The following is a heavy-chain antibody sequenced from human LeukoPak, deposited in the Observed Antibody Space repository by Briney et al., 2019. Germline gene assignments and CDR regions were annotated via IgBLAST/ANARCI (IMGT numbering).Heavy chain of an antibody. CDR2: IRYDGSNK. CDR3: AKDSDGIPGEVDYFDY. D-gene: IGHD3-16*01. V-gene: IGHV3-30*02. CDR1: GFTFSSYG. J-gene: IGHJ4*02. Sequence: GGSLRLSCAASGFTFSSYGMHWVRQAPGKGLEWVAFIRYDGSNKYYADSVKGRFTISRDNSKNTLYLQMNSLRAEDTAVYYCAKDSDGIPGEVDYFDYWGQGTLVTVSS.